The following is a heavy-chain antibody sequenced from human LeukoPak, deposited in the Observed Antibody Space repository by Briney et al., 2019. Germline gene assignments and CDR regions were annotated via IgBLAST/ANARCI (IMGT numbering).Heavy chain of an antibody. Sequence: PGGSLRLSCAASRFAFSGYAMYWGRQAPGKGLEWVSCIDAGGVNTYYAESVTGRFTISRDNSKNTLYLQMNSLRAEDTAVYYCAKGSGSGWYGWFDPWGQGTLVTVST. CDR1: RFAFSGYA. J-gene: IGHJ5*02. CDR3: AKGSGSGWYGWFDP. V-gene: IGHV3-23*01. CDR2: IDAGGVNT. D-gene: IGHD6-19*01.